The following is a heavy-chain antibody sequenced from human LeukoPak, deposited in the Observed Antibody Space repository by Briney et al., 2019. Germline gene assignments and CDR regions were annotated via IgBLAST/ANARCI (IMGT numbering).Heavy chain of an antibody. CDR3: ARGWIMITFGDSAGYFDY. CDR2: IYHSGST. CDR1: GGSISSGGYY. D-gene: IGHD3-16*01. Sequence: SETLSLTCTVSGGSISSGGYYWSWIRQPPGKGLEWIGYIYHSGSTYYNPSLKSRVTISVDRSKNQFSLKLSSVTAADTAVYYCARGWIMITFGDSAGYFDYWGQGTLVTVSS. J-gene: IGHJ4*02. V-gene: IGHV4-30-2*01.